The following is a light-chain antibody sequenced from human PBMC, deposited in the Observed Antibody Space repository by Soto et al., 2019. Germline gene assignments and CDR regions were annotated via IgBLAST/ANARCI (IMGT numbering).Light chain of an antibody. J-gene: IGKJ1*01. CDR2: GAS. CDR1: QSVSSSC. CDR3: QQYGTSPRT. Sequence: EIVLTQSPGTLSLSPGERATLSCRASQSVSSSCLAWYQQKPGQAPRLLIYGASSRATGIPDRFSGSGSGTDFTLTISRLEPEDSAVYFCQQYGTSPRTFGQGTRVEIK. V-gene: IGKV3-20*01.